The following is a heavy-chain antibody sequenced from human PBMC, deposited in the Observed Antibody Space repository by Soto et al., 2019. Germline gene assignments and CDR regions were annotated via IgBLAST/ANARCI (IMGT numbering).Heavy chain of an antibody. V-gene: IGHV4-39*01. CDR1: GGSISSSSYY. Sequence: SETLSLTCTVSGGSISSSSYYWGWIRQPPGKGLEWVGSISDSGSTYYNPSLKCRVTISVDTYKNQFHLKLSSVTAADTAVYYCARLDYSNYQVDYWGQGTLVTVSS. D-gene: IGHD4-4*01. J-gene: IGHJ4*02. CDR2: ISDSGST. CDR3: ARLDYSNYQVDY.